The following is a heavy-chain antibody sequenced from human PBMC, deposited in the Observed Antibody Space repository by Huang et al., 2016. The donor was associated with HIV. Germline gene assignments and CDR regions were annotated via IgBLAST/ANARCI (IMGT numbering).Heavy chain of an antibody. CDR1: EYTLTELS. CDR2: FDPESGET. V-gene: IGHV1-24*01. CDR3: ATGFDVFFDF. J-gene: IGHJ4*02. D-gene: IGHD3-9*01. Sequence: VQLVQSRAEVKKPGASVKVSCKVSEYTLTELSIHWVRQPPGKGLEWMGGFDPESGETIYEQKFQGRVTMTEDTATETAFMELSGLRPEDTAVYYCATGFDVFFDFWGQGTLVTVSS.